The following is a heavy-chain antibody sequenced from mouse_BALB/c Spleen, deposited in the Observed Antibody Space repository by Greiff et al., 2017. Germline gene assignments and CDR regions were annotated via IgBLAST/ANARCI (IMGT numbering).Heavy chain of an antibody. D-gene: IGHD3-1*01. J-gene: IGHJ3*01. V-gene: IGHV8-12*01. CDR2: IYWDDDK. CDR3: ARRGSSGPLAY. CDR1: GFSLSTSGMG. Sequence: QVTLKESGPGILQPSQTLSLTCSFSGFSLSTSGMGVSWIRQPSGKGLEWLAHIYWDDDKRYNPSLKSRLTISKDTSRNQVFLKITSVDTADTATYYCARRGSSGPLAYWGQGTLVTVSA.